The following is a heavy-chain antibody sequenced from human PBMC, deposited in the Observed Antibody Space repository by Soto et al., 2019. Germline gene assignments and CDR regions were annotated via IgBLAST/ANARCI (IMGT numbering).Heavy chain of an antibody. D-gene: IGHD3-22*01. J-gene: IGHJ6*02. CDR1: GFTFSTYW. CDR2: IKQDGSEK. Sequence: PGGSLRLSCAASGFTFSTYWMSWVRPAPGKGLEWVANIKQDGSEKYYVDSVKGRSTISRDNAKNSLYLQMNSLRAEDTAVYYCARDRYYDSSGYSYYHYGMDVWGQGTTVTVSS. V-gene: IGHV3-7*03. CDR3: ARDRYYDSSGYSYYHYGMDV.